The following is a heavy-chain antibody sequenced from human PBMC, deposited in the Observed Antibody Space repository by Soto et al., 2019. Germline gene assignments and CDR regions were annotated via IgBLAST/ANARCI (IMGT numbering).Heavy chain of an antibody. CDR1: GFTFSSYW. J-gene: IGHJ3*02. Sequence: PGGSLRLSCAASGFTFSSYWMSWVRQAPGKGLEWVANIKQDGSEKYYVDSVKGRFTISRDNAKNSLYLQMNSLRAEETAVYYCAREGHYYDSSGYYPSRVGAFDIWGQGTMVTVSS. V-gene: IGHV3-7*01. CDR2: IKQDGSEK. D-gene: IGHD3-22*01. CDR3: AREGHYYDSSGYYPSRVGAFDI.